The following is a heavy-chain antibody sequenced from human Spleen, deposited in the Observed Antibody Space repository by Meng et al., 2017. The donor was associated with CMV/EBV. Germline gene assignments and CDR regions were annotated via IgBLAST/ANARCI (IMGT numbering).Heavy chain of an antibody. Sequence: GESLKISCAASGFTFDDYAMHWVRQAPGKGLEWVSSISSSSSYIYYADSVKGRFTISRDNAKNSLYLQMNSLRAEDTAVYYCARDSVGAREGADYWGQGTLVTVSS. D-gene: IGHD1-26*01. CDR1: GFTFDDYA. CDR3: ARDSVGAREGADY. J-gene: IGHJ4*02. CDR2: ISSSSSYI. V-gene: IGHV3-21*01.